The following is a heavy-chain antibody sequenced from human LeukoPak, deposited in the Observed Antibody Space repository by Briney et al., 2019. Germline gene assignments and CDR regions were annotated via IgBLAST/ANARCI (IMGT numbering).Heavy chain of an antibody. J-gene: IGHJ4*02. Sequence: SETLSLTCTVSGGSISSYYWSWIRQPPGKGLEWIGYIYYSGSTNYNPSLKSRVTISVDTSKNQFSLKLSSVIAADTAVYYCARVGTPSQYYYGSGSYYFDYWGQGTLVTVSS. CDR3: ARVGTPSQYYYGSGSYYFDY. D-gene: IGHD3-10*01. CDR2: IYYSGST. CDR1: GGSISSYY. V-gene: IGHV4-59*01.